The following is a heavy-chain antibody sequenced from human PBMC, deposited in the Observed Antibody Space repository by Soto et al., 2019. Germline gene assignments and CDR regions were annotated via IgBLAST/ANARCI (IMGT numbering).Heavy chain of an antibody. CDR3: ARVGCSSTSCYMHYYYYIDV. V-gene: IGHV4-31*03. D-gene: IGHD2-2*02. J-gene: IGHJ6*03. CDR1: GGSISSGGYY. Sequence: QVQLQESGPGLVKPRQTLSLTCTVSGGSISSGGYYWSWIRQHPGKGLEWIGYIYYSGSTYYNPSLKIRVTNSVDTSKNQFSLKLSSVTAADTAVYYCARVGCSSTSCYMHYYYYIDVRGKGTTVTVSS. CDR2: IYYSGST.